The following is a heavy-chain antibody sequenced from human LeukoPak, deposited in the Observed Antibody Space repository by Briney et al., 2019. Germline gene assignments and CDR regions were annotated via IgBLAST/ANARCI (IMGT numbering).Heavy chain of an antibody. CDR2: IKSKTDGGTT. CDR3: TRPVFDY. V-gene: IGHV3-15*01. J-gene: IGHJ4*02. Sequence: SGGSLRLSCAASGFTFTDFAMNWVRQAPGKGLEWVGRIKSKTDGGTTDYAAPVKGRFTISRDDSKNTLYLQMNSLKTEDTAVYYCTRPVFDYWGQGTLVTVSS. CDR1: GFTFTDFA.